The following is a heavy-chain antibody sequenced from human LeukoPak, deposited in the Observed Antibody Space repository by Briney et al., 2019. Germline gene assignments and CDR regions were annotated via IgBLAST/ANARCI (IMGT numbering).Heavy chain of an antibody. Sequence: QPGGSLRLSCAGSGFTFSSYWMNWARQAPGKGLEWVASINHNGNVNYYVDSVKGRFTISRDNAKNSLYLQMSNLRAEDTAVYFCARGGGLDVWGQGATVTVSS. CDR3: ARGGGLDV. CDR2: INHNGNVN. D-gene: IGHD3-16*01. J-gene: IGHJ6*02. CDR1: GFTFSSYW. V-gene: IGHV3-7*03.